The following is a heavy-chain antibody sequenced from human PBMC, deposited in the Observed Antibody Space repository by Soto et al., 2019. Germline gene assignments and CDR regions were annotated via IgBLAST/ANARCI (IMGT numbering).Heavy chain of an antibody. V-gene: IGHV3-30*18. J-gene: IGHJ1*01. Sequence: PGRSLRLSCAASGLNFSSYGMHWVRQAPGKGLEWVAVISYDGSNKYYADSVKGRFTISRDNSKNTLYLQMNSLRAEDTAVYYCAKGPHSSGWYGSAEYFQHWGQGTLVTVSS. D-gene: IGHD6-19*01. CDR1: GLNFSSYG. CDR2: ISYDGSNK. CDR3: AKGPHSSGWYGSAEYFQH.